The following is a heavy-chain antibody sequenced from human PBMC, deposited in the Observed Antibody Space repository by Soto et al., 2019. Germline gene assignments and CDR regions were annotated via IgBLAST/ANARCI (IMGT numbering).Heavy chain of an antibody. CDR3: ATGYIGLTGYSTHLDY. Sequence: ASVKVSCKVSGYTLTELSMHWVRQAPGKGLEWMGGFDPEDGETIYAQKFQGRVTMTEDTSTDTAYMELSSLRSEDTAVYYCATGYIGLTGYSTHLDYWGQGTLVTVSS. CDR1: GYTLTELS. V-gene: IGHV1-24*01. CDR2: FDPEDGET. J-gene: IGHJ4*02. D-gene: IGHD3-9*01.